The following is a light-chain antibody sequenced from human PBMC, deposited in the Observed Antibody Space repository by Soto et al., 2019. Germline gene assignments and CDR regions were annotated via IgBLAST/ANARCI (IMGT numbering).Light chain of an antibody. Sequence: EIVLTQSPATLSLSPGERATLSCRASQSVSNYLAWYHQKPGQAPRLLIYDASNRATGIPARFSGSGSGTDFTLTINSLEPEDFAVYYCQQRSNWYTFGQGTKLEIK. V-gene: IGKV3-11*01. CDR1: QSVSNY. CDR3: QQRSNWYT. J-gene: IGKJ2*01. CDR2: DAS.